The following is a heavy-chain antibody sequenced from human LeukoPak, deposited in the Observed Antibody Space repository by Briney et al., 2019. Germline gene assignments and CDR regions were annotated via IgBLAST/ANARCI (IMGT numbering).Heavy chain of an antibody. CDR2: IKQDGSEK. CDR3: ARGESGIAVAANDY. V-gene: IGHV3-7*01. D-gene: IGHD6-19*01. CDR1: GFTFSSYW. J-gene: IGHJ4*02. Sequence: GGSLRLSCAASGFTFSSYWMSWVRQAPGKGLEWVANIKQDGSEKYYVDSVKGRFTISRDNAKNSLYLQMNSLRAEDTAVYYCARGESGIAVAANDYWGQGTLVTVSS.